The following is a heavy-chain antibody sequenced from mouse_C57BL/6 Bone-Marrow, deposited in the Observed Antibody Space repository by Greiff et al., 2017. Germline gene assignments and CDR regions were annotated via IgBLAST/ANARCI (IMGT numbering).Heavy chain of an antibody. CDR2: IYPTSGRT. Sequence: QVQLQQPGAELVKPGASVKMSCKASGYTFTSYWITWVKQRPGQGLEWIGDIYPTSGRTNYNEKFKSKAILTVYTSSNTAYMQLSSLTSEDSAVFYCARSGPLGRSVDYWGQGTTLTVSS. CDR3: ARSGPLGRSVDY. J-gene: IGHJ2*01. V-gene: IGHV1-55*01. CDR1: GYTFTSYW. D-gene: IGHD4-1*01.